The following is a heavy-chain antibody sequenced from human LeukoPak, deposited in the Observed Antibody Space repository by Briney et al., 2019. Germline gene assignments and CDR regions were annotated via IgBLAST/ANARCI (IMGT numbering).Heavy chain of an antibody. Sequence: ASVKVSCKASGYTFTGYYMHWVRQAPGQGLEWMGWINPNSGGTNYAQKFQGWVTMTRDTSISTAYMELSRLRSDDTAVYYCARDTRTTARMDYYYGMDVWGQGTTVTVSS. CDR2: INPNSGGT. V-gene: IGHV1-2*04. CDR1: GYTFTGYY. D-gene: IGHD1-1*01. CDR3: ARDTRTTARMDYYYGMDV. J-gene: IGHJ6*02.